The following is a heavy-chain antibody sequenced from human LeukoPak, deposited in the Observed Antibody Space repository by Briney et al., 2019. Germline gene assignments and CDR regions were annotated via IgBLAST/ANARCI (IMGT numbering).Heavy chain of an antibody. CDR1: AFTFSSYD. Sequence: GGSLRLSCVASAFTFSSYDMSWVRQAPGKGLEWVSAISGSTGRTYYADSVKGRFTISRDNSKNTLYLQMNNLRAEDTAVYYCAPRVVGSAPFDYWGQGTLVTVSS. V-gene: IGHV3-23*01. CDR3: APRVVGSAPFDY. J-gene: IGHJ4*02. CDR2: ISGSTGRT. D-gene: IGHD2-15*01.